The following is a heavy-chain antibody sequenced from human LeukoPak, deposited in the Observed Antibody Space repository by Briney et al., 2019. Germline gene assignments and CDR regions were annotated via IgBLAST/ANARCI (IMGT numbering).Heavy chain of an antibody. J-gene: IGHJ6*03. CDR2: IIPIFGTA. Sequence: ASVKVSCKASGGTFSSYAISWVRQAPGQGLEWMGGIIPIFGTANYAQKFQGRVTITTDESTSTAYMELSSLRSEDTAVYYCARGSVVATIKYYYYMDVWGKGTTVTVSS. V-gene: IGHV1-69*05. D-gene: IGHD5-12*01. CDR1: GGTFSSYA. CDR3: ARGSVVATIKYYYYMDV.